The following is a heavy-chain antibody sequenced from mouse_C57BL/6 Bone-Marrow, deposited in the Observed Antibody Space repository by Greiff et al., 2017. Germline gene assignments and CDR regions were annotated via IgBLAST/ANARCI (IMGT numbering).Heavy chain of an antibody. J-gene: IGHJ4*01. CDR2: INPGNCDT. D-gene: IGHD6-1*01. CDR1: GYTFTSYW. V-gene: IGHV1-5*01. Sequence: EVQLQQSGTVLARPGASVKMSCKTSGYTFTSYWMHWVKQRPGQGLEWIGVINPGNCDTSYNQKFKGKAKLTAVTSASTAYMELSSLTTEDSAVYYITMPPYYGRDYWGQGTSVTVSS. CDR3: TMPPYYGRDY.